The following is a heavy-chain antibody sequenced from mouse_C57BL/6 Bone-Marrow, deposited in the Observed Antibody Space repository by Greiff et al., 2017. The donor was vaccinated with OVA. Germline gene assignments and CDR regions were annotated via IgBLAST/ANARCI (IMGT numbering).Heavy chain of an antibody. V-gene: IGHV1-26*01. Sequence: EVQLQQSGPELVKPGASVKISCKASGYTFTDYYMNWVQQSHGKSLEWIGDINPNNGGTSYNQKFKGKATLTVDKSSSTAYMELRSLTSEDSAVYYCARSLSYYYGSSYSWGQGTTLTVSS. CDR2: INPNNGGT. J-gene: IGHJ2*01. CDR3: ARSLSYYYGSSYS. CDR1: GYTFTDYY. D-gene: IGHD1-1*01.